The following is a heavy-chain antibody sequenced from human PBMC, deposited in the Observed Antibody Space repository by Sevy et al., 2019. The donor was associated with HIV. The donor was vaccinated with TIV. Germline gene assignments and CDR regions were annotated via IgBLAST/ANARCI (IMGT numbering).Heavy chain of an antibody. Sequence: GGSLRLSCAASGFSLTTSDMHWVRPAPGKGLEWVAYVRNDGSNKYYADSVRDRFTISRDSPKNTLYLQMNSLRDEDTAIYYCARGRKTTEEWLEELDYYYGLDVWGQGTTVTVSS. CDR1: GFSLTTSD. J-gene: IGHJ6*02. CDR2: VRNDGSNK. D-gene: IGHD2-8*01. CDR3: ARGRKTTEEWLEELDYYYGLDV. V-gene: IGHV3-30*02.